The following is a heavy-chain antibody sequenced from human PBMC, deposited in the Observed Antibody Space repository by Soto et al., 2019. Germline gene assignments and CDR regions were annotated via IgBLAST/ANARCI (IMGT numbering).Heavy chain of an antibody. CDR2: ISYDGSNK. J-gene: IGHJ4*02. D-gene: IGHD3-22*01. CDR1: GFTFSSYA. V-gene: IGHV3-30-3*01. CDR3: ARAPVSSMIPYYFAY. Sequence: RRLSCAASGFTFSSYAMHWVRQAPGKGLEWVAVISYDGSNKYYADSVKGRFTISRDNSKNTLYLQMNSLRAEDTAVYYCARAPVSSMIPYYFAYWGQGTLVTVSS.